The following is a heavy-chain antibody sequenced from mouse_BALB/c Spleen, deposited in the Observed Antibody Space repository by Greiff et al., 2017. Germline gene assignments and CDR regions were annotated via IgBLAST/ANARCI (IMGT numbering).Heavy chain of an antibody. J-gene: IGHJ3*01. V-gene: IGHV1-4*01. D-gene: IGHD3-2*01. CDR2: INPSTGYT. CDR1: GYTFTSYW. CDR3: AREDDSSGAWFAY. Sequence: QVQLQQSGTVLARPGASVKMSCKASGYTFTSYWMHWVKQRPGQGLEWIGYINPSTGYTEYNQKFKDKATLTADKSSSTAYMQLSSLTSEDSAVYYCAREDDSSGAWFAYWGQGTLVTVSA.